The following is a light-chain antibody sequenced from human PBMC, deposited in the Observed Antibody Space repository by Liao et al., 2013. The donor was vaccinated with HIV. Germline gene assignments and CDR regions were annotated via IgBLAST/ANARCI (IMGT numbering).Light chain of an antibody. J-gene: IGLJ1*01. CDR2: QDT. CDR3: QAWDSTIAYV. CDR1: KLGDEY. V-gene: IGLV3-1*01. Sequence: SYELTQPPSVSVSPGQTASITCSGDKLGDEYASWYQQKPGQSPVLVIYQDTRRPSGIPERFSGSNSGNIATLTISGTQAMDEADYYCQAWDSTIAYVFGTGTKVTVL.